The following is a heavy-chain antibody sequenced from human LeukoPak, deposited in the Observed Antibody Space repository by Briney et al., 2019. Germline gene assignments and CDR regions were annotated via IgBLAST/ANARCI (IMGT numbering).Heavy chain of an antibody. CDR1: GFPFSCNA. J-gene: IGHJ5*02. Sequence: PGESLTLSCAVSGFPFSCNAIRWVPQAPPEGLEQVSAISGSGGSTYYADSVKGRFSISRDNSKNTLYLQMNSLRAEDTAVYYCAKHLVVAARVYWFDPWGQGTLVTVSS. V-gene: IGHV3-23*01. CDR3: AKHLVVAARVYWFDP. D-gene: IGHD6-6*01. CDR2: ISGSGGST.